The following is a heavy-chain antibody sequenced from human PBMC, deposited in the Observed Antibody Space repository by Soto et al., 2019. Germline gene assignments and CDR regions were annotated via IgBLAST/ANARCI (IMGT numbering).Heavy chain of an antibody. Sequence: EVQLVESGGGLVQPGGSLRLSCAASGFTFSNYWMHWVRQAPGKGLVWVSRTNSDGSTTSYADSVKGRFTISRDNAKNTLYLQMNSLRAEDTALSYCARVRNGDWYFDYWGQGTLVTISS. V-gene: IGHV3-74*01. J-gene: IGHJ4*02. CDR3: ARVRNGDWYFDY. D-gene: IGHD4-17*01. CDR2: TNSDGSTT. CDR1: GFTFSNYW.